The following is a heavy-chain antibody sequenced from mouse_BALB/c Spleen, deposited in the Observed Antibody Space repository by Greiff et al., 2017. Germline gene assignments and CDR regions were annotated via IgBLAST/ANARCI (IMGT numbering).Heavy chain of an antibody. CDR3: ARGGYYCGSSFAWFDY. D-gene: IGHD1-1*01. J-gene: IGHJ3*01. CDR2: IWAGGST. CDR1: GFSLTSYG. Sequence: VKVVESGPGLVAPSQSLSITCTVSGFSLTSYGVHWVRQPPGKGLECLGVIWAGGSTNYNSALMSRLSISKDNSKSQVFLKMNSLQTDDTAMYYGARGGYYCGSSFAWFDYWGQGTLVTVSA. V-gene: IGHV2-9*02.